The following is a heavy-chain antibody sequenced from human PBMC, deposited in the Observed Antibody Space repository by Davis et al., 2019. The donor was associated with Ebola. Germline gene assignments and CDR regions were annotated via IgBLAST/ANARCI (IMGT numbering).Heavy chain of an antibody. Sequence: SVKVSCKASGGTFSSDAISWVRQAPGQGLEWMGGIIPIFGTANYAQKFQGRVTITADESTSTAYMELSSLRSEDTAVYYCARDLTGVGATLTPQIEDYWGQGTLVTVSS. D-gene: IGHD1-26*01. J-gene: IGHJ4*02. CDR2: IIPIFGTA. CDR3: ARDLTGVGATLTPQIEDY. V-gene: IGHV1-69*13. CDR1: GGTFSSDA.